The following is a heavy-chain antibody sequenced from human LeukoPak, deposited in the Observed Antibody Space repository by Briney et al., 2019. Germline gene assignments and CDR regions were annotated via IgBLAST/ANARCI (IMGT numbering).Heavy chain of an antibody. J-gene: IGHJ4*02. D-gene: IGHD6-19*01. V-gene: IGHV4-30-4*08. CDR3: ARFSSGWYFGDY. Sequence: SETLSLTCTVSGGSISSGDYYWSWIRQPPGKGLERIGYIYYSGSTYYNPSLKSRVTISVDTSKNQFSLKLSSVTAADTAVYYCARFSSGWYFGDYWGQGTLVTVSS. CDR2: IYYSGST. CDR1: GGSISSGDYY.